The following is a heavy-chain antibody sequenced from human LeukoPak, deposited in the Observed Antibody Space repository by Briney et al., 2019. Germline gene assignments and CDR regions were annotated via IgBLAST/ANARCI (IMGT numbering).Heavy chain of an antibody. CDR1: GFTVSSNY. D-gene: IGHD5-24*01. J-gene: IGHJ4*02. CDR2: IYYSGIT. CDR3: ARGRDGYNYGSDY. V-gene: IGHV4-59*02. Sequence: PGGSLRLSCAASGFTVSSNYMSWVRQAPGKGLEWIGYIYYSGITNYNPSLKSRVTISVDTSKNQFSLKLSSVTAADTAVYYCARGRDGYNYGSDYWGQGTLVTVSS.